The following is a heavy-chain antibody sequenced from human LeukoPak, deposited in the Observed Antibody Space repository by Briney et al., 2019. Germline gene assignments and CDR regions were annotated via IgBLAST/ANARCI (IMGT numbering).Heavy chain of an antibody. J-gene: IGHJ4*02. CDR1: GYTFTSYG. D-gene: IGHD3-16*02. V-gene: IGHV1-18*01. Sequence: ASVKVSCKASGYTFTSYGISWVRQAPGQGLEWMGWISAYNGNTNYAQKLQGRVTMTTVTSTSTAYMELRSLRSDDTAVYYCARVFFTFGGVIVIPGIDYWGQGTLVTVSS. CDR2: ISAYNGNT. CDR3: ARVFFTFGGVIVIPGIDY.